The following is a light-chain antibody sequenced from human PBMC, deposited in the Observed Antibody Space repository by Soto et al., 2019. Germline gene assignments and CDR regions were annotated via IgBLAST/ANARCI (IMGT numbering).Light chain of an antibody. Sequence: QSVLTQPPSVSGAPGQTITISCTGSSANIGAGYDVHWYQQFPGTAPKLLIHGNNDRPSGVSDRFSASKSGTSACLAITGLQAEDEADYYCQSYDSSLRVYVVFGGGTKLTVL. CDR1: SANIGAGYD. J-gene: IGLJ2*01. V-gene: IGLV1-40*01. CDR3: QSYDSSLRVYVV. CDR2: GNN.